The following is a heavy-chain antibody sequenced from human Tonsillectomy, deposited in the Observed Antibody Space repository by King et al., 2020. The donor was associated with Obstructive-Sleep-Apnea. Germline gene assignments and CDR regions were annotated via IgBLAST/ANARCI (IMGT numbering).Heavy chain of an antibody. D-gene: IGHD6-13*01. J-gene: IGHJ4*02. CDR2: ISWNEREK. Sequence: VQLVESGGGVVQPGTSLRISCSASGFSFSTRDIHWVRQAPCKGLEWVALISWNEREKYYAESVKCRFTTSRDNSKNTLYLEMNGLRAEDTAAYYCAKGEWSSRSIDYWGQGTLVTVSS. V-gene: IGHV3-30*18. CDR1: GFSFSTRD. CDR3: AKGEWSSRSIDY.